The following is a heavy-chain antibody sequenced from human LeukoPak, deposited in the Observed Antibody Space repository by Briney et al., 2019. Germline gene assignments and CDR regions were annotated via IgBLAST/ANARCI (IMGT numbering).Heavy chain of an antibody. J-gene: IGHJ4*02. V-gene: IGHV4-30-2*01. Sequence: SQTLSLTCTVSGGSISSGGYYWSWIRQPPGKGLEWIGEINHSGSTNYNPSLKSRVTISVDTSKNQFSLKLSSVTAADTAVYYCARGVRLDYWGQGTLVTVSS. CDR3: ARGVRLDY. D-gene: IGHD4/OR15-4a*01. CDR1: GGSISSGGYY. CDR2: INHSGST.